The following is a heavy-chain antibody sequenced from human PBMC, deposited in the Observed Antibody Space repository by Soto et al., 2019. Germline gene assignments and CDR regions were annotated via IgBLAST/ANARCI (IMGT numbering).Heavy chain of an antibody. CDR1: GYTFSSYD. V-gene: IGHV1-8*01. CDR3: STSGGGWYLY. Sequence: RASVKVSCKASGYTFSSYDINWVRQATGQGLEWMGWLNPNSGDTGYAQKFQGRVTLTRNTSINTAYIELSSLTSDDTAVYYCSTSGGGWYLYWGQGTLDTVSS. CDR2: LNPNSGDT. J-gene: IGHJ1*01. D-gene: IGHD6-19*01.